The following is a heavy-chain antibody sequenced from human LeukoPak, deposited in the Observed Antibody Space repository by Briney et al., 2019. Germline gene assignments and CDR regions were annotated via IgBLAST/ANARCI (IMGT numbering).Heavy chain of an antibody. D-gene: IGHD3-3*01. CDR2: ISGSGGST. V-gene: IGHV3-23*01. CDR3: ANVARYDFWSGPNWFGT. CDR1: GFTFSNYA. Sequence: GGSLRLSCAASGFTFSNYAMSWVRQAPGKGLEWVSAISGSGGSTYYADSVKGRFTISRDKSKNTLYLQMNSLRAEDTAVYYCANVARYDFWSGPNWFGTWGQGTLVTVSS. J-gene: IGHJ5*02.